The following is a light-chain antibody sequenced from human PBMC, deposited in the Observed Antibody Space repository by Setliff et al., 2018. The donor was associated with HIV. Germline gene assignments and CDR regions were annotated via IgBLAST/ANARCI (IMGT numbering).Light chain of an antibody. CDR2: YDS. V-gene: IGLV3-21*04. J-gene: IGLJ2*01. Sequence: SYELTQPPSVSVAPGKTARITCGGNNIGGKSVHWYRQKPGQAPVLAISYDSDRPSGIPERFSGSNSGNTATLTISRVEAGDEADYYCQVWDSNNDHVVFGGGTKVTVL. CDR3: QVWDSNNDHVV. CDR1: NIGGKS.